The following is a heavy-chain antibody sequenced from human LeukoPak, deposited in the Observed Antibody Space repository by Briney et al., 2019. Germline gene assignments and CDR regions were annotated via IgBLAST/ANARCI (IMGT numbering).Heavy chain of an antibody. CDR1: GGSLSGYY. CDR3: ARGIRGGGMNASGYYRYHYNGLDV. D-gene: IGHD5-12*01. CDR2: VIHSQSI. Sequence: SETLSLTCAVSGGSLSGYYWSWIRQSPGKGLEWIGEVIHSQSINLNPSLMSRLAISVDTSKNQFSLRLSSVTAAGTAVYFCARGIRGGGMNASGYYRYHYNGLDVWGQGTTVTVSS. V-gene: IGHV4-34*01. J-gene: IGHJ6*02.